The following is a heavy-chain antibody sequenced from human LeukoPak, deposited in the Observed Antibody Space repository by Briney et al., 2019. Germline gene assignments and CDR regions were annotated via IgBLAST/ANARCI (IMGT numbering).Heavy chain of an antibody. CDR3: ARTSEWELLDYFDY. CDR2: ISSSSSYT. CDR1: GFTFSDYY. V-gene: IGHV3-11*03. J-gene: IGHJ4*02. D-gene: IGHD1-26*01. Sequence: WGSLTVSCAASGFTFSDYYMSWIRQAPGKGLEWVSYISSSSSYTNYADSVKGRLTISRDNAKNSLYLQMNSLRAEDTAVYYCARTSEWELLDYFDYWGPGNLGTVSS.